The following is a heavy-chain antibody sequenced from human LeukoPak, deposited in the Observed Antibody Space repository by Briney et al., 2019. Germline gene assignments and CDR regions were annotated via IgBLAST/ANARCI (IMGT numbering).Heavy chain of an antibody. CDR3: ARGTTMVRGVSHFDY. Sequence: SETLSLTCTVSGGSISSGGYYWSWIRQHPGKGMEWIGYIYYSGSTYYNPSLKSRVTISVDTSKNQFSRKLSSVTAADTAVYYCARGTTMVRGVSHFDYWGQGTLVTVSS. CDR1: GGSISSGGYY. D-gene: IGHD3-10*01. V-gene: IGHV4-31*03. J-gene: IGHJ4*02. CDR2: IYYSGST.